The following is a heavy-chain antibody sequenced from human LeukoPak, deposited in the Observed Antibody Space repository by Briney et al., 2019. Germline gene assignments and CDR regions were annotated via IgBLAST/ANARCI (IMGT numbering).Heavy chain of an antibody. CDR3: ARDTMTTVSALDNLFDP. CDR2: IKQDGSEK. CDR1: GFTFSSYW. V-gene: IGHV3-7*01. J-gene: IGHJ5*02. Sequence: GGALRLSCVASGFTFSSYWMSWVRQAPGRGLEWVANIKQDGSEKYYADSVKGRFTISRDNSKNTLYLQMNSLRAEDTAVYYCARDTMTTVSALDNLFDPWGQGTLVTVSS. D-gene: IGHD4-17*01.